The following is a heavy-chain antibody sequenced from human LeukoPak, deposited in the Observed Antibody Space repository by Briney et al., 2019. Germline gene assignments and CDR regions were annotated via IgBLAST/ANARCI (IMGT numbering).Heavy chain of an antibody. CDR1: AYTFTSYD. Sequence: GASVKVSCKASAYTFTSYDINWVRQATGQGLEWMGWMNPNSGNTGYAQKFQGRVTMTRNTSISTAYMELSSLRSEDTAVYYCASGSGSSWYYFDYWGQGSLVTVYS. CDR3: ASGSGSSWYYFDY. V-gene: IGHV1-8*01. CDR2: MNPNSGNT. J-gene: IGHJ4*02. D-gene: IGHD6-13*01.